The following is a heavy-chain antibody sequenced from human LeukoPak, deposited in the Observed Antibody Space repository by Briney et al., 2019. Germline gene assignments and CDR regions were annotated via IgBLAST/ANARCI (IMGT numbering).Heavy chain of an antibody. CDR1: GGSISSYY. CDR3: ARTTEGGYTYDYFYYYYMDV. D-gene: IGHD5-18*01. V-gene: IGHV4-59*01. Sequence: SEPLSLTCTVSGGSISSYYWRWLRQPPGKALEWLGYIYYSGSTNYNPSLKSRVTISVDTSKNQFSLKLSSVTAADTAVYYCARTTEGGYTYDYFYYYYMDVWGKGTTVTISS. J-gene: IGHJ6*03. CDR2: IYYSGST.